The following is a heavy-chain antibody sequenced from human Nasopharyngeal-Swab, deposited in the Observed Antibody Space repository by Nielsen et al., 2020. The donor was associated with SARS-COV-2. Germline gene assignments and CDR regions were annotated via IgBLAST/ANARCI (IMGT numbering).Heavy chain of an antibody. CDR2: FDPEDGET. J-gene: IGHJ6*02. D-gene: IGHD6-13*01. V-gene: IGHV1-24*01. Sequence: ASVKVSCKVSGYTLTELSMHWVRQAPGKGLEWMGGFDPEDGETIYAQKFQGSVTMTEDTSTDTAYMELSSLRSEDTAVYYCATDLAAAGKYYYYYYGMDVWGQGTTVTVSS. CDR3: ATDLAAAGKYYYYYYGMDV. CDR1: GYTLTELS.